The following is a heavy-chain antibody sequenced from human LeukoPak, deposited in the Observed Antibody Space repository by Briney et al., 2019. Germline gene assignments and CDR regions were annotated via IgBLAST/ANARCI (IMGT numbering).Heavy chain of an antibody. CDR3: ARGITRRRTFDI. V-gene: IGHV4-30-4*01. CDR1: GGSVSSGDYY. D-gene: IGHD3-10*01. J-gene: IGHJ3*02. Sequence: SETLSLTCTVSGGSVSSGDYYWSWIRQPPGKGLEWIGYIYYSGSTYYNPSLKSRITISVDTSKNQFSLKLSSVTAADTALYYCARGITRRRTFDIWGQGTMVTVSS. CDR2: IYYSGST.